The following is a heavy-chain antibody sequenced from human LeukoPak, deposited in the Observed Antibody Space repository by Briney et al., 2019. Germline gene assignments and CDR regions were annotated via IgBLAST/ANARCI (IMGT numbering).Heavy chain of an antibody. Sequence: GGSLRLSCAASGFTFSSYWMSWVRQAPGKGLEWVANIKQDGGEIYYVDSVKGRFTISRDNAKNSLYLQMNSLRAEDTAVYYCARFWVATGYPNVEMATTFDYWGQGTLVTVSS. CDR1: GFTFSSYW. J-gene: IGHJ4*02. CDR3: ARFWVATGYPNVEMATTFDY. D-gene: IGHD5-24*01. CDR2: IKQDGGEI. V-gene: IGHV3-7*03.